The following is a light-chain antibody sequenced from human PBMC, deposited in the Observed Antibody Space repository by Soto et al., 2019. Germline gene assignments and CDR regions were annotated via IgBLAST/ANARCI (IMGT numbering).Light chain of an antibody. CDR3: QSYDSSLSGWV. CDR1: SSNIGAGYD. V-gene: IGLV1-40*01. J-gene: IGLJ3*02. Sequence: QPVLTQPPSVSGAPGQRVTISCTKSSSNIGAGYDVHWYQQLPGTAPKLLIYGNSNRPSGVPDRFSGSKSGTSASLAITGLQAEDEADYYCQSYDSSLSGWVFGGGTKVTVL. CDR2: GNS.